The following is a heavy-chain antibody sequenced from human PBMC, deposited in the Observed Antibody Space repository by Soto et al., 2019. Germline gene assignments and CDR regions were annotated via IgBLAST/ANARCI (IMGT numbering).Heavy chain of an antibody. CDR3: AHGDPLDFHY. J-gene: IGHJ4*02. CDR1: GFSLSTSGEA. D-gene: IGHD3-10*01. Sequence: QITLRESGPALVNPTQTLTLTCTFSGFSLSTSGEAVGWIRQPPGNGLEWLALIYWNGIERYSPSLKNRLSITKDTSKNNVVLTMTNMDPVDTATYYCAHGDPLDFHYWGQGTLVTVSS. CDR2: IYWNGIE. V-gene: IGHV2-5*01.